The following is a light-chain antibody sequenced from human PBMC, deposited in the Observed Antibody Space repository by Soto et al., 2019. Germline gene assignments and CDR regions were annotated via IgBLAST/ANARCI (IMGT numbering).Light chain of an antibody. CDR2: DAS. CDR1: QSISSW. V-gene: IGKV1-5*02. CDR3: QQYNSYS. Sequence: IRMNQSHSTVSSSVGDRVTSLCGASQSISSWVAWCQQKPGKAPKLLIYDASRLESGVPSTFSGSGSGTEFTLTISSLQPDDFATYYCQQYNSYSFGQGTKVDIK. J-gene: IGKJ1*01.